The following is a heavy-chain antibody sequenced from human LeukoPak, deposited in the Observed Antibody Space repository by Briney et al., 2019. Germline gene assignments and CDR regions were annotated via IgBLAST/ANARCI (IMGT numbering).Heavy chain of an antibody. J-gene: IGHJ4*02. Sequence: GESLKISCKGSGYSFTSYWLGWVRQMPGKGLEWMGIIYPGDSDTRYSPSFQGQVTISADKSISTAYLQWSSLKASDTAMYYCARPVYGDGYLYYFDYWGQGTLVTVSS. CDR2: IYPGDSDT. V-gene: IGHV5-51*01. D-gene: IGHD5-24*01. CDR3: ARPVYGDGYLYYFDY. CDR1: GYSFTSYW.